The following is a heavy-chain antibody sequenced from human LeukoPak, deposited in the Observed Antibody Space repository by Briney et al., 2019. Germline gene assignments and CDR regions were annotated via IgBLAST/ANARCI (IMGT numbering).Heavy chain of an antibody. D-gene: IGHD2-15*01. CDR1: ALTFNSYA. V-gene: IGHV3-23*01. Sequence: GGSLRLSCAASALTFNSYAMSWVRQAPGKGLEWVSAISGSGGSTYYADSVKGRFTISRDNSKNTLYLQMNSLRAEDTAVYYCARGRCSGGSCYGRGFDYWGQGTLVTVSP. CDR2: ISGSGGST. J-gene: IGHJ4*02. CDR3: ARGRCSGGSCYGRGFDY.